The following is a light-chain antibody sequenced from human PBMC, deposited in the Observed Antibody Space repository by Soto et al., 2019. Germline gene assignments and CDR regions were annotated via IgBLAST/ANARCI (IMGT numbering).Light chain of an antibody. V-gene: IGKV1-5*03. J-gene: IGKJ2*01. CDR3: QQYKHYSEAT. Sequence: DLPMTQSPSTLSASVGDRVTITCRASQSISSWLAWYQQKPGKAPKVLIHKASDLENGVPSRFSGSGSGTEFTLTISSLQPDDLGTYYCQQYKHYSEATFGQGTKLEIK. CDR2: KAS. CDR1: QSISSW.